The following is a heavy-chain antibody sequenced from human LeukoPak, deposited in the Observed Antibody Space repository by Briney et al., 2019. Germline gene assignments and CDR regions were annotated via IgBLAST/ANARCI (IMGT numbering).Heavy chain of an antibody. CDR1: GGSFSGYY. D-gene: IGHD2-15*01. J-gene: IGHJ6*03. V-gene: IGHV4-34*01. CDR3: ARDHRSMALLHYYYYMDV. CDR2: INHSGST. Sequence: PSETLSLTCAVYGGSFSGYYWSWIRQPPGKGLEWIGEINHSGSTNYNPSLKSRVTISVDTSKNQFSLKLSSVTAADTAVYYCARDHRSMALLHYYYYMDVWGKGTTVTISS.